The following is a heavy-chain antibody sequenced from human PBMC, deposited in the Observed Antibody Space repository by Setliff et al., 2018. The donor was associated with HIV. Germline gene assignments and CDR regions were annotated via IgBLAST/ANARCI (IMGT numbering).Heavy chain of an antibody. Sequence: KTSETLSLTCAVYGGSFSDYYWSWIRQPPGKGLEWIGEIYHSGSTIYNPSLKSRVTISVDTSKNQLSLKLSSVTAADTAVYYCARRPYYFDSWGQGTLVTVSS. CDR1: GGSFSDYY. D-gene: IGHD6-6*01. CDR2: IYHSGST. CDR3: ARRPYYFDS. V-gene: IGHV4-34*01. J-gene: IGHJ4*02.